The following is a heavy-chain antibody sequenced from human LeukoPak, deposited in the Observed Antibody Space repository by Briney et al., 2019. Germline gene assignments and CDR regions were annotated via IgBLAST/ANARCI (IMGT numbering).Heavy chain of an antibody. D-gene: IGHD1-26*01. V-gene: IGHV4-34*01. CDR2: INHSGST. J-gene: IGHJ6*02. CDR3: ARGPLSDYYYYGMDV. Sequence: SETLSLTCAVYGGSFSGYYWSWLRQPPGKGLECIGEINHSGSTNYNPSLKSRVTISVHTSKNQFFLNLTSVTAADTAVYYCARGPLSDYYYYGMDVWGQGTTVTVSS. CDR1: GGSFSGYY.